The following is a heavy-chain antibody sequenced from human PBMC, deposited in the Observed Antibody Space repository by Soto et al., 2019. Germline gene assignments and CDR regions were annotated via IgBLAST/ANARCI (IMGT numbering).Heavy chain of an antibody. Sequence: QVQLQESGPGLVKPSQTLSLTCTVSGGSISSGGYYWSWIRQHPGKGLGWIGYIYYSGSTYYNPSLKSRVTISVDTSKNQFSLKLSSVTAADTAVYYCARSRSSSFDAFDIWGQGTMVTVSS. V-gene: IGHV4-31*03. CDR2: IYYSGST. CDR3: ARSRSSSFDAFDI. CDR1: GGSISSGGYY. D-gene: IGHD6-6*01. J-gene: IGHJ3*02.